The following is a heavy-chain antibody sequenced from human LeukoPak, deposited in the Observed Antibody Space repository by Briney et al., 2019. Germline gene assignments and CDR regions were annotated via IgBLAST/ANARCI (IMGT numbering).Heavy chain of an antibody. V-gene: IGHV3-33*01. Sequence: PGGSLRLSCVASGFTFSSYGIHCVRQAPGKGLEWVAVIWYDGSNKYYADSVKGRFTISRDNSKNTLYLQMNSLRAEDTALSYCARELSPVVKYYFEYWGQGTLVTVS. CDR3: ARELSPVVKYYFEY. CDR2: IWYDGSNK. CDR1: GFTFSSYG. J-gene: IGHJ4*02. D-gene: IGHD3-22*01.